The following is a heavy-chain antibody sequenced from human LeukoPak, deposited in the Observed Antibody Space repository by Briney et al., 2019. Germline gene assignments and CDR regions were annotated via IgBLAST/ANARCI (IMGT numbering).Heavy chain of an antibody. J-gene: IGHJ4*02. D-gene: IGHD3-10*01. CDR1: GGTFSSYA. V-gene: IGHV1-69*05. CDR2: IIPIFGTA. CDR3: ARGPPGGVDY. Sequence: SVKVSCKASGGTFSSYAISWVRQAPGQGLEWMGGIIPIFGTANYAQKFQGRVTMTRNTSISTAYMELSSLRSEDTAVYYCARGPPGGVDYWGQGTLVTVSS.